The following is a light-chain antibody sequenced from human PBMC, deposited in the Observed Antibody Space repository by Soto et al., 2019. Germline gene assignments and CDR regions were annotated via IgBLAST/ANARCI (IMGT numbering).Light chain of an antibody. J-gene: IGKJ2*01. CDR2: GAS. Sequence: EIVLTQSPGTLSLSPGERATLSCRASQSVSSSYLAWYQQKPGQAPRLLIYGASSRATGIPDRFSGSGSGTDFTLTISRLEPEYFAVYYCQQYGGSPLYTFGQGTKLEIK. CDR3: QQYGGSPLYT. V-gene: IGKV3-20*01. CDR1: QSVSSSY.